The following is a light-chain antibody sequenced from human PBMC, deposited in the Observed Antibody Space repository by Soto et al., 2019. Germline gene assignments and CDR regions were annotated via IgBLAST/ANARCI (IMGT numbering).Light chain of an antibody. V-gene: IGKV3-20*01. J-gene: IGKJ1*01. Sequence: EIVLTQSPGTLSLSPGERATLSCRASQSVSSNFLAWYQQKPGQAPRLLIYGASSRATAIPDRFSGSGSGIDFTLTISRLEPEDFAVYYCQQYGSSPWTFGQGTKMEIK. CDR3: QQYGSSPWT. CDR2: GAS. CDR1: QSVSSNF.